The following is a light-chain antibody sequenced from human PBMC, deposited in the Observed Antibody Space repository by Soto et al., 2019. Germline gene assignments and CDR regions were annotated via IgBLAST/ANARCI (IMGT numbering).Light chain of an antibody. V-gene: IGKV1-5*03. CDR3: IQDFISPLT. Sequence: DIHMTQSPSSLSASVGDRVTITCRASQTIDSWLAWYQQRPGKPPNLLIYKASTLASGVPSRFSGRGSGTNFTLTISSLQPEDFATYYCIQDFISPLTVGQGTKVDIK. CDR2: KAS. J-gene: IGKJ1*01. CDR1: QTIDSW.